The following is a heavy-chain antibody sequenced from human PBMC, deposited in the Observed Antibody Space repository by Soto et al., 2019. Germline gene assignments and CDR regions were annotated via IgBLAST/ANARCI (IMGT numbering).Heavy chain of an antibody. D-gene: IGHD2-8*02. V-gene: IGHV3-23*01. Sequence: EVQLWESGGDLVQPGGSLRLSCAASGFAFSQYAINWVRQAPGKGLEWVSTVSREGDSTYYADSVKGRFTTSRDNSKNILYLYMNGLRADDTAVYYCARDPSTGVADSWGQGALVSVSS. CDR2: VSREGDST. CDR3: ARDPSTGVADS. J-gene: IGHJ5*01. CDR1: GFAFSQYA.